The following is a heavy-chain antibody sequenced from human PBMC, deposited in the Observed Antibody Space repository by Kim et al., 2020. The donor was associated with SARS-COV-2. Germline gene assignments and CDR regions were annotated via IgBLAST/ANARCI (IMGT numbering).Heavy chain of an antibody. D-gene: IGHD1-26*01. V-gene: IGHV3-33*01. CDR3: AREGSYSGSYLDY. CDR2: IWYDGSNK. J-gene: IGHJ4*02. CDR1: GFTFSSYG. Sequence: GGSLRLSCAASGFTFSSYGMHWVRQAPGKGLEWVAVIWYDGSNKYYADSVKGRFTISRDNSKNTLYLQMNSLRAEDTAVYYCAREGSYSGSYLDYWGQGTLVTVSS.